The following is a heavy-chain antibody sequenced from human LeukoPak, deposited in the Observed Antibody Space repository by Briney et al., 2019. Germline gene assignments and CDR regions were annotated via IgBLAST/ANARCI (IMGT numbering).Heavy chain of an antibody. CDR1: GFTFSSYS. CDR3: ARGASSRAIYYYYYMDV. D-gene: IGHD2-2*01. Sequence: PGGSLRLSCAASGFTFSSYSMNWVRQAPGKGLEWVSSISSSSSYIYYADSVKGRFTISRDNAKNSLYLQMNSLRAEDTAVYYCARGASSRAIYYYYYMDVWGKGTTVTVSS. CDR2: ISSSSSYI. V-gene: IGHV3-21*01. J-gene: IGHJ6*03.